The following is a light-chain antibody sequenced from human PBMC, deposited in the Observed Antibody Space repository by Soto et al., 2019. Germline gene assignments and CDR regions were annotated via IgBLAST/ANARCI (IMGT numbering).Light chain of an antibody. V-gene: IGKV3-15*01. Sequence: EIVMTQSPATLSVSPGERASLSCRASQSVGSNLAWDQHTAGQAPRLLIYGASTRATGIPARFSGSGSGTAFTLTISSLQSEDFAVYSCQQYTNWPYTFGQGTKLEI. CDR2: GAS. CDR1: QSVGSN. CDR3: QQYTNWPYT. J-gene: IGKJ2*01.